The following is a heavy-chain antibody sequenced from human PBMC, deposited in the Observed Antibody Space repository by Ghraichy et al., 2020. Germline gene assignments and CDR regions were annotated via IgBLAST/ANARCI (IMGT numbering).Heavy chain of an antibody. CDR2: IYHTGST. J-gene: IGHJ3*02. V-gene: IGHV4-39*02. CDR1: GGSITTSGYY. Sequence: SETLSLTCTVSGGSITTSGYYWGWIRQPPGQGLEWIGSIYHTGSTYYNASLKSRVTISVDPSNNHFTLQMTSLTAADTAVFYCASRSSSGAFDTWGQGTMVTVSS. D-gene: IGHD6-19*01. CDR3: ASRSSSGAFDT.